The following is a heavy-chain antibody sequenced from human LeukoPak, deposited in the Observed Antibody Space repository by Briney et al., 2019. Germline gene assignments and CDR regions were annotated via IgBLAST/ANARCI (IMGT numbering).Heavy chain of an antibody. D-gene: IGHD3-22*01. V-gene: IGHV3-23*01. J-gene: IGHJ4*02. CDR2: ITSRGEST. CDR3: ARDRPNYYGSDGHYYRRDGDY. Sequence: GGSLRLSCAGSGFTFSIYAMSWVRQAPGKGLKWVSSITSRGESTWYVVSVKGRFTITRDNSENTLYLQMHSLRAEDTAVYYCARDRPNYYGSDGHYYRRDGDYWGRGTLVSVSS. CDR1: GFTFSIYA.